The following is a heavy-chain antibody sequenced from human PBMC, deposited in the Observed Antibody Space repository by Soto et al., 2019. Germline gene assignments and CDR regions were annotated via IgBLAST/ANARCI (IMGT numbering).Heavy chain of an antibody. Sequence: GGSLRLSCAASGFTFSSYWMSWVRQAPGKGLEWVANIKQAGSEKYYVDSVKGRFTISRDNAKNSLYLQMNSLRAEDTAVYYCARGVFEYSSSRGGFYYYSCGMDVWGQGTTVTVSS. CDR3: ARGVFEYSSSRGGFYYYSCGMDV. CDR2: IKQAGSEK. J-gene: IGHJ6*02. D-gene: IGHD6-6*01. CDR1: GFTFSSYW. V-gene: IGHV3-7*03.